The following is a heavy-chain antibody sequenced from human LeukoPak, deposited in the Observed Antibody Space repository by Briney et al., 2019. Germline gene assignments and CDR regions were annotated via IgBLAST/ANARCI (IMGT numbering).Heavy chain of an antibody. Sequence: SETLSLTCAVSGGSISSSNWWSWVRQPPGKGLEWIGEIYHSGSTNYNPSLKSRVTISVDKSKNQFSLKLSSVTAADTAVYYCARDAYYDFWSGLKSSENNWFDPWGQGTLVTVSS. CDR1: GGSISSSNW. V-gene: IGHV4-4*02. CDR2: IYHSGST. D-gene: IGHD3-3*01. J-gene: IGHJ5*02. CDR3: ARDAYYDFWSGLKSSENNWFDP.